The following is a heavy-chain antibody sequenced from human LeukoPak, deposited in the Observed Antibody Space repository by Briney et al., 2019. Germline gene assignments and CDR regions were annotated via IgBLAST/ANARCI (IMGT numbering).Heavy chain of an antibody. CDR1: GFTFSSYA. D-gene: IGHD6-19*01. CDR2: ISYDGSNK. V-gene: IGHV3-30-3*01. CDR3: ARALPHSSGWGGFDY. J-gene: IGHJ4*02. Sequence: GGSLKLSCAASGFTFSSYAMHWVRQAPGKGLEWVAVISYDGSNKYYADSVKGRFTISRDNSKNTLYLQMNSLRAEDTAVYYCARALPHSSGWGGFDYWGQGTLVTVSS.